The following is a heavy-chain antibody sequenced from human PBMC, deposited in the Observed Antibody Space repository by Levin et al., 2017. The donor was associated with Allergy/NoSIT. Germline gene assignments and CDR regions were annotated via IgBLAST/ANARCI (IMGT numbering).Heavy chain of an antibody. D-gene: IGHD2-2*01. J-gene: IGHJ3*02. V-gene: IGHV3-13*01. CDR2: IDTAGDT. Sequence: LSLTCAASGFTFSNYDMHWVRQATGKGLEWVSGIDTAGDTYYPASVQGRFTISRENAKKSLYLQINGLRADDTALYYCARVQRGAFDIWGLGTMVSVSS. CDR3: ARVQRGAFDI. CDR1: GFTFSNYD.